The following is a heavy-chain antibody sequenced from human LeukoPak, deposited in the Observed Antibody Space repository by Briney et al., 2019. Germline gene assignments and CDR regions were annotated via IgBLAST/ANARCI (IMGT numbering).Heavy chain of an antibody. D-gene: IGHD6-19*01. J-gene: IGHJ3*02. V-gene: IGHV3-48*03. CDR2: ISSSGSTI. CDR1: GFTFSSYE. CDR3: ARDRSGSSGDFDM. Sequence: GGSLRLSCAASGFTFSSYEMHWVRQAPGKGLEWISYISSSGSTIHYADSVKGRFTISRDDAKNSLYLQMNSLRAEDTTVYYCARDRSGSSGDFDMWGQGTMVTVSS.